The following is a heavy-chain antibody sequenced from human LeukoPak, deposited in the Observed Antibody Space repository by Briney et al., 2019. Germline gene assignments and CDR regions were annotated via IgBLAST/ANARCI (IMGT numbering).Heavy chain of an antibody. V-gene: IGHV5-10-1*01. CDR3: ARGGYCSGGSCYSRPFDI. Sequence: HGESLRISCKGSGYNSPSYWISWVRQMPGKGLEWMGKIDPSDSYTGYSPSFQGHVTISVDKSISTAYLQWSSLKASDTAMYYCARGGYCSGGSCYSRPFDIWGQGTMVTVSS. J-gene: IGHJ3*02. D-gene: IGHD2-15*01. CDR1: GYNSPSYW. CDR2: IDPSDSYT.